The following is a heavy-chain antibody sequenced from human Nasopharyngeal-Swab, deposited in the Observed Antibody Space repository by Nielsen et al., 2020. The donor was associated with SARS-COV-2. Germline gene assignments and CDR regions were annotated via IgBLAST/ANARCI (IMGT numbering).Heavy chain of an antibody. CDR3: ARAGRVGDAYTGLDV. CDR1: GGSFNGFY. CDR2: INHNERT. D-gene: IGHD5-24*01. J-gene: IGHJ6*02. V-gene: IGHV4-34*01. Sequence: SETLSLTCSVSGGSFNGFYWNWIRQAPGKGLEWIGEINHNERTNYHPSPKSRVTMSVDTSTNQVPLKLNSLTATDTAVYYCARAGRVGDAYTGLDVWGQGTTVTVSS.